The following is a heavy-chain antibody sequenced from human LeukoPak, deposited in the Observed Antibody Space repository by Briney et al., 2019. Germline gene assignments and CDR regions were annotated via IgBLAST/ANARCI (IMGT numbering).Heavy chain of an antibody. Sequence: PGGSLRLSCAASGFSFHDSGMTWVRQVPGKGLEWVSGISWHSTNRGYADSVKGRFTISRDNAKNSLYLQMSSLRAEDTALYYCARVVDYYDSSAYFDALDIWGQGRMVTVSS. CDR2: ISWHSTNR. CDR1: GFSFHDSG. D-gene: IGHD3-22*01. J-gene: IGHJ3*02. V-gene: IGHV3-20*04. CDR3: ARVVDYYDSSAYFDALDI.